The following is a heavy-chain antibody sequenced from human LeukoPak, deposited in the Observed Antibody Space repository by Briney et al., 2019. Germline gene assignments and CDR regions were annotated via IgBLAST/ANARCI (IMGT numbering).Heavy chain of an antibody. CDR1: GYTFTSYD. V-gene: IGHV1-46*01. Sequence: GASVKVSCKASGYTFTSYDINWVRQAPGQGLEWMGIINPSGGSTSYAQKFQGRVTMTRDTSTSTVYMELSSLRSEDTAVYYCATPYYYDSSGYYYSDAFDIWGQGTMVTVSS. CDR3: ATPYYYDSSGYYYSDAFDI. CDR2: INPSGGST. D-gene: IGHD3-22*01. J-gene: IGHJ3*02.